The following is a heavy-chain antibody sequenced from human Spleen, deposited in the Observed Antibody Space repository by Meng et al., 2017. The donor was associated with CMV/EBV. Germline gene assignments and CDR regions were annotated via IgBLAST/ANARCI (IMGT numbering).Heavy chain of an antibody. CDR3: ARPRKRITIFGVVITHPDYYYYGMDV. CDR2: INPNSGGT. V-gene: IGHV1-2*02. CDR1: GYTFTGYY. Sequence: ASVKVSCKASGYTFTGYYMHWLRQAPGQGLEWMGWINPNSGGTNYAQKFQGRVTMTRDTSISTAYMELSRLRSDDTAVYYCARPRKRITIFGVVITHPDYYYYGMDVWGQGTTVTVSS. D-gene: IGHD3-3*01. J-gene: IGHJ6*02.